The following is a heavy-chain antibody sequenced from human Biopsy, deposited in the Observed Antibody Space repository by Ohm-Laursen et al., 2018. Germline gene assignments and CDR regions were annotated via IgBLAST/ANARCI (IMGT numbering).Heavy chain of an antibody. V-gene: IGHV3-9*01. CDR2: ISWDSGRI. D-gene: IGHD3-3*01. Sequence: SLRLSCSASGFIFDDYAMHWVRQAPGKGLEWVSGISWDSGRIDYADSVKGRFTISRDNAKNSLYLQMNSLTAEDTAVYYCAGDRITIVGVGYAFDIWGQGTMVTVSS. CDR3: AGDRITIVGVGYAFDI. CDR1: GFIFDDYA. J-gene: IGHJ3*02.